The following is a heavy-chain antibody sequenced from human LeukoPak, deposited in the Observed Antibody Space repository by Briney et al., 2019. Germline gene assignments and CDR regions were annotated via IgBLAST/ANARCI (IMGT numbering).Heavy chain of an antibody. D-gene: IGHD3-9*01. V-gene: IGHV3-23*01. CDR3: AKTYYDILTGYGYYGMDV. CDR2: ISGSGGST. J-gene: IGHJ6*02. CDR1: GFTFSSYA. Sequence: GGSLRLSCAASGFTFSSYAMSWVRQAPGKGLEWVSAISGSGGSTYYADSVKGRFTISRDNPKNTLYLQMNSLRAEDTVVYYCAKTYYDILTGYGYYGMDVWGQGTTVTVSS.